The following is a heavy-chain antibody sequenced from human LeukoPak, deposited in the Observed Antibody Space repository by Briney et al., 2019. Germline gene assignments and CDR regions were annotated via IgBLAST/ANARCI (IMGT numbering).Heavy chain of an antibody. Sequence: ASVTVSCKASGYTFISFDIDWVRQAPGQGLEWMGWIIPHSGGTHYAQKFQGRVTLTRDTSTSTVYMELSSLRSEDTAVYYCARDQTYGDYGGIPDYWGQGTLVTVSS. CDR1: GYTFISFD. CDR2: IIPHSGGT. CDR3: ARDQTYGDYGGIPDY. V-gene: IGHV1-8*01. J-gene: IGHJ4*02. D-gene: IGHD4-17*01.